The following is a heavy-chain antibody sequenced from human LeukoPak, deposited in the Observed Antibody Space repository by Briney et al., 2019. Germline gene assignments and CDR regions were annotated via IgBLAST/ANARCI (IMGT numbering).Heavy chain of an antibody. CDR3: ARESYYDSRDSFSDAFHI. Sequence: GGSLRLSCAASGFTFSSYSMNWVRQAPGKGLEWVSSISSSSSYIYYADSVKGRFTISRDNAKNSLYLQMNSLRAEDTAVYYCARESYYDSRDSFSDAFHIWGQGTMVTVSS. CDR1: GFTFSSYS. D-gene: IGHD3-22*01. J-gene: IGHJ3*02. CDR2: ISSSSSYI. V-gene: IGHV3-21*04.